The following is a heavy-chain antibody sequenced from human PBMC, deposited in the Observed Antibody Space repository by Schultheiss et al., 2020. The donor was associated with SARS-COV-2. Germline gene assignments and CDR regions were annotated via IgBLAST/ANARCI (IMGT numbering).Heavy chain of an antibody. D-gene: IGHD4-17*01. J-gene: IGHJ4*02. CDR1: GFTLTTYA. CDR2: IRTIGGGT. CDR3: ARSGDGDFDY. Sequence: GGSLRLSCAASGFTLTTYAMRCVRQALGKGLDCVSTIRTIGGGTKSADSVKGRFTISRDSSKNTLYLQMNSLRVEDTAVYYCARSGDGDFDYWGQGTLVTVSS. V-gene: IGHV3-23*01.